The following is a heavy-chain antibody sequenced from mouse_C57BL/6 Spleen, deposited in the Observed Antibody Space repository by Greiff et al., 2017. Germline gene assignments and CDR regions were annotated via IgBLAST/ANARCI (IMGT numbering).Heavy chain of an antibody. CDR3: ARGDYYGSSYDWYFDV. CDR1: GYTFTGYW. J-gene: IGHJ1*03. V-gene: IGHV1-9*01. D-gene: IGHD1-1*01. Sequence: QVQLQQSGAELMKPGASVKLSCKATGYTFTGYWIGWVKQRPGHGLEWIGEILPGSGSTNYNEKFKGKATFTADTSSNTAYMQLSSLTTEDSAIYYCARGDYYGSSYDWYFDVWGTGTTVTVSS. CDR2: ILPGSGST.